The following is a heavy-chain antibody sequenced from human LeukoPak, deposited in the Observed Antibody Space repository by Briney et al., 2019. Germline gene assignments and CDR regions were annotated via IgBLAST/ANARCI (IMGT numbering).Heavy chain of an antibody. D-gene: IGHD3-10*01. V-gene: IGHV3-7*03. J-gene: IGHJ6*02. CDR3: ARERIYFGSGGDLTDARLFYYYGLDV. CDR2: IKQDGGEK. CDR1: GFTFCNYW. Sequence: GGSLRLSCAASGFTFCNYWMSWVRPAPGKGLEWVANIKQDGGEKYYVDSVKGRFTIFRDNAKNSLYLQMNSLRAEDTAVYYCARERIYFGSGGDLTDARLFYYYGLDVWGQGTTVTVFS.